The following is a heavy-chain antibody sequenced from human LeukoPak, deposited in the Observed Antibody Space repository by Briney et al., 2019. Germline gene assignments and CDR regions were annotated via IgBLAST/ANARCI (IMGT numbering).Heavy chain of an antibody. J-gene: IGHJ6*02. CDR3: ARELSRDGYGEGGAYYYYGMDV. CDR1: GFTFSDYY. D-gene: IGHD5-24*01. Sequence: GGSLRLSCAASGFTFSDYYMSWIRQAPGKGLEWVSYISSSGSTIYYADSVKGRFTISRDNAKNSLYLQMNSLRAEDTAEYYCARELSRDGYGEGGAYYYYGMDVWGQGTTVTVSS. CDR2: ISSSGSTI. V-gene: IGHV3-11*01.